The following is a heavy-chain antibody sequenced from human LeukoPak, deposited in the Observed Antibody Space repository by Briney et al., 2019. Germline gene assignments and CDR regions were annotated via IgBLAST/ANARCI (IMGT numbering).Heavy chain of an antibody. Sequence: SETLSLTCTVSGGSISSRSYYWGWIRQPPGKGLEGFGRIYYSGSTYYNPSLKTRVTITIYTAKNHLSLKLSSVTTPDTTAYYCAREPPRAPEGGNCFDPWGQGTLVTVSS. CDR2: IYYSGST. CDR1: GGSISSRSYY. CDR3: AREPPRAPEGGNCFDP. J-gene: IGHJ5*02. V-gene: IGHV4-39*07. D-gene: IGHD2-15*01.